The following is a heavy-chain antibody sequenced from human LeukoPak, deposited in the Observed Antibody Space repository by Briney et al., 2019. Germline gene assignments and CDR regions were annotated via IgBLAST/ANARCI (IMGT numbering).Heavy chain of an antibody. V-gene: IGHV3-73*01. CDR1: GFTFSGSA. Sequence: PGGSLRLSCAASGFTFSGSAIHWVRQASGKGLEWVGRIRSKANNYATAYAASMKGRFTISRDDSKNTAYPQMNSLKTEDTAVYYCTRHSHDSSAGWFDPWGQGTLVTVSS. J-gene: IGHJ5*02. CDR2: IRSKANNYAT. CDR3: TRHSHDSSAGWFDP. D-gene: IGHD3-22*01.